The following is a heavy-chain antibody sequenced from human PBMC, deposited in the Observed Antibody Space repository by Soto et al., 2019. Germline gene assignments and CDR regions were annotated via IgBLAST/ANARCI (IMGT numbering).Heavy chain of an antibody. Sequence: PGGSLRLSCAASGFTFSSYGMHWVRQAPGKGLEWVAVISYDGSNKYYADSVKGRFTISRDNSKNTLYLQMNSLRAEDTAVYYCATDTVTAPFDYWGQGTLVTV. CDR2: ISYDGSNK. CDR3: ATDTVTAPFDY. CDR1: GFTFSSYG. V-gene: IGHV3-30*03. J-gene: IGHJ4*02. D-gene: IGHD4-17*01.